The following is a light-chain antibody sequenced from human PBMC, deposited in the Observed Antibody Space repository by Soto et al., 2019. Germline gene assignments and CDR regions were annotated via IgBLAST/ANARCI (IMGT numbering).Light chain of an antibody. V-gene: IGKV3-15*01. CDR3: QQYNNWPPWT. J-gene: IGKJ1*01. CDR2: GAS. CDR1: QSVSAGY. Sequence: IVLTQSPGTLSLSPWERATLSCRASQSVSAGYFAWYQQKPGHPPRLLIYGASTRATGIPGRFSGSGSGTEFTLTISSLQSEDFAVYFCQQYNNWPPWTFGQGTKVDIK.